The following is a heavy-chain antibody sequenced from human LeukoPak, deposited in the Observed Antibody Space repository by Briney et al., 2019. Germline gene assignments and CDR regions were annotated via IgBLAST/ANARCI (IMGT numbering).Heavy chain of an antibody. CDR1: GGSFSGYY. D-gene: IGHD1-14*01. Sequence: SETLSLTCAVYGGSFSGYYWSWIRQPPGKGLEWIGRIYNSGSTNYNPSLKSRVTMSVDTSKNQFSLKLSSVTAADTAVYYCASSGMDAFDIWGQGTMVTVSS. J-gene: IGHJ3*02. CDR2: IYNSGST. V-gene: IGHV4-59*10. CDR3: ASSGMDAFDI.